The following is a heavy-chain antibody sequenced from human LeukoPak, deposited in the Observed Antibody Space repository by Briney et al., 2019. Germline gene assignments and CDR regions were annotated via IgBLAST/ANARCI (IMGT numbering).Heavy chain of an antibody. CDR3: ARDYYDSSGAIDY. CDR2: INHSGST. V-gene: IGHV4-34*01. Sequence: MASETLSLTCAVYGGSFSGYYWSWIRQPPGKGLEWIGEINHSGSTNYNPSLKSRVTISVDTSKNQFSLKLSSVTAADTAVYYCARDYYDSSGAIDYWGQGTLVTVSS. CDR1: GGSFSGYY. D-gene: IGHD3-22*01. J-gene: IGHJ4*02.